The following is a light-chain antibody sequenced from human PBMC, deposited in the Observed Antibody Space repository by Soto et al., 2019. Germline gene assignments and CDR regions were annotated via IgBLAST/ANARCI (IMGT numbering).Light chain of an antibody. CDR2: EVS. CDR1: SSDVGGYNY. Sequence: QSVLTQPASVSGSRGQSITISWTGTSSDVGGYNYVSWYQQHPGKAPKLMIYEVSNRPSGVSNRFSGSKSGNTASLPISGLQAEDEADYYCSSYTRSSTPYVFGTGTKVTVL. V-gene: IGLV2-14*01. CDR3: SSYTRSSTPYV. J-gene: IGLJ1*01.